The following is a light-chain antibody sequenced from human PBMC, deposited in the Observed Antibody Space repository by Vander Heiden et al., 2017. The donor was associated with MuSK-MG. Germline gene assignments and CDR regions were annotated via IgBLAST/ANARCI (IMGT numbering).Light chain of an antibody. CDR3: QQYGSSPVA. Sequence: EIVLTQSPGTLSLSPGERATLSCRASQSVSSSYLAWYQQKPGQAPRLLIYGASSRATGSPDRFSGSGSGKDFTLTISRLEPEDFAVYYCQQYGSSPVAFGGGTKVEIK. V-gene: IGKV3-20*01. J-gene: IGKJ4*01. CDR1: QSVSSSY. CDR2: GAS.